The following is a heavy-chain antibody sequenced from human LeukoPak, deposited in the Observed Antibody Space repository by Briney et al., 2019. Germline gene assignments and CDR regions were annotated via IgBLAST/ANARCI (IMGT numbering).Heavy chain of an antibody. CDR3: ARETKLEWLLIFDY. D-gene: IGHD3-3*01. J-gene: IGHJ4*02. CDR1: GYTFTGYY. Sequence: ASVKVSCKASGYTFTGYYLHWVRQAPGQGPEWMGRINPNSGGTNYTQKFQGRVNMTRDTSINTAYMELSRLRSDDTAVYYCARETKLEWLLIFDYWGQGTLVTVSS. V-gene: IGHV1-2*06. CDR2: INPNSGGT.